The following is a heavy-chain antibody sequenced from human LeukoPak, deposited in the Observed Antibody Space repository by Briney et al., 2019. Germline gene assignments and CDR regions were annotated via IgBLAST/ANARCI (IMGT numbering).Heavy chain of an antibody. D-gene: IGHD5-18*01. CDR1: GYTFTSYG. V-gene: IGHV1-69*04. CDR3: ARGPSGSYGYFYFDY. J-gene: IGHJ4*02. Sequence: SVKVSCKASGYTFTSYGISWVRQAPGQGLEWMGRIIPILGIANYAQKFQGRVTITADKSTSTAYMELSSLRSEDTAVYYCARGPSGSYGYFYFDYWGQGTLVTVSS. CDR2: IIPILGIA.